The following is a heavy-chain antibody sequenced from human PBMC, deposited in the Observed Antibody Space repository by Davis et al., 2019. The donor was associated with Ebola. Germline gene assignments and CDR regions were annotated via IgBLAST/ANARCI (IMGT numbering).Heavy chain of an antibody. CDR1: GGSISSSNW. CDR2: INHSGST. CDR3: ASRRDGYNWDY. J-gene: IGHJ4*02. Sequence: MPSETLSLTCAVSGGSISSSNWWSWIRQPPGKGLEWIGEINHSGSTNYNPSLKSRVTISVDTSKNQFSLKLSSVTAADTAVYYCASRRDGYNWDYWGQGTLVTVSS. D-gene: IGHD5-24*01. V-gene: IGHV4-4*02.